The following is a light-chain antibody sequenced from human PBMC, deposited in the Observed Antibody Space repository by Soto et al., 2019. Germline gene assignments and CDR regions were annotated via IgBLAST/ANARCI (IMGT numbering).Light chain of an antibody. CDR2: YNN. V-gene: IGLV1-51*02. Sequence: QSLLTQPPSVSAASGQKVTISCSGSSSNIGDNYISWYQQLPGTAPKVLIYYNNQRPSGVPDRFSGSRSGTSASLAIVGLRSEDEAVYYCAAWDASLSACVFGNGTKLTVL. CDR3: AAWDASLSACV. CDR1: SSNIGDNY. J-gene: IGLJ1*01.